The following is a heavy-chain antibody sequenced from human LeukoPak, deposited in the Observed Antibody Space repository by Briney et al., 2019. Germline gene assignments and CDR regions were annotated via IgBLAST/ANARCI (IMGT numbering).Heavy chain of an antibody. D-gene: IGHD4-17*01. Sequence: SETLSLTCTVSGGSISSGSYYWSWIRQPAGKGLERIGRIYTSGSTNYNPSLKSRVTISVDTSKNQFSLKLSSVTAADTAVYYCARDYGDYVRRNWFDPWGQGTLVTVSS. CDR2: IYTSGST. CDR3: ARDYGDYVRRNWFDP. V-gene: IGHV4-61*02. CDR1: GGSISSGSYY. J-gene: IGHJ5*02.